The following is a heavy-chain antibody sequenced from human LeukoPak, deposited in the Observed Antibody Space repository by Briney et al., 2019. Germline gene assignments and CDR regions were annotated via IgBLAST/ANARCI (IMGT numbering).Heavy chain of an antibody. CDR1: DYSISSGYY. CDR3: ARGLDYYDSSP. V-gene: IGHV4-38-2*02. J-gene: IGHJ3*01. Sequence: PSETLSLTCTVSDYSISSGYYWGWIRQLPGKGLEWIGSMYHSGNTYYNPSLKSRITISVDTSKNQFSLKLSSVTAADTAVYYCARGLDYYDSSPWGQGTMVTVSS. CDR2: MYHSGNT. D-gene: IGHD3-22*01.